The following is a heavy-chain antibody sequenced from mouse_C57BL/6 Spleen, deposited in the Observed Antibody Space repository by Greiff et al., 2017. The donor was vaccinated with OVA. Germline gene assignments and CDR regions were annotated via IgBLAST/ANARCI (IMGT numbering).Heavy chain of an antibody. Sequence: QVQLQQPGAELVRPGSSVKLSCKASGYTFTSYWMDWVKQRPGQGLEWIGNIYPSDSETHYNQKFKDKATLTVDKSSSTAYMQLSSLTSEDSAVYYCARLITTVVATDWYFDVWGTGTTVTVSS. D-gene: IGHD1-1*01. V-gene: IGHV1-61*01. CDR1: GYTFTSYW. J-gene: IGHJ1*03. CDR2: IYPSDSET. CDR3: ARLITTVVATDWYFDV.